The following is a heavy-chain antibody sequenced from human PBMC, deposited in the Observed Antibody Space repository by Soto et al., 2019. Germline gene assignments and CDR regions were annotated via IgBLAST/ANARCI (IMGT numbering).Heavy chain of an antibody. V-gene: IGHV1-8*01. CDR3: ARGPRNWGVDY. J-gene: IGHJ4*02. Sequence: QVQLVQSGAEVKKPGASVKVSCKAAGYTFTSYDINWMRRATGQGFEWMGWMNPNSGNTGYAQKFQGRVTRNRDTSISTAVMELSSLRSEDTAVYYCARGPRNWGVDYWGQGTLVTVSS. CDR2: MNPNSGNT. D-gene: IGHD7-27*01. CDR1: GYTFTSYD.